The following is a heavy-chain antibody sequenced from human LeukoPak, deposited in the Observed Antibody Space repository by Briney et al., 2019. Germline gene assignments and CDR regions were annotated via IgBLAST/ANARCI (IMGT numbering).Heavy chain of an antibody. Sequence: GGSLRLSCAASGFTVSSYWMSWVRQAPGKGLEWVANIKQDGSEKYYVDSVKGRFTISRDNAKNSLYLQMNSLRAEDTPVYYCARASGSRLFDYWGQGTLVTVSS. V-gene: IGHV3-7*01. J-gene: IGHJ4*02. CDR3: ARASGSRLFDY. D-gene: IGHD3-10*01. CDR2: IKQDGSEK. CDR1: GFTVSSYW.